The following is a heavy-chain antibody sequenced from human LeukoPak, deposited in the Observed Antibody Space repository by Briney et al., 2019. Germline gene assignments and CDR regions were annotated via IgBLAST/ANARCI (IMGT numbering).Heavy chain of an antibody. CDR2: ISWNSGSI. Sequence: GRSLRLSCAASGFTFDDYAMHWVRQAPGKGLEWVSGISWNSGSIGYADSVKGRFTISRDNAKNSLYLQMNSLRAEDTALYYCAKVGDSSSWHIDYWGQGILVTVSS. CDR1: GFTFDDYA. D-gene: IGHD6-13*01. V-gene: IGHV3-9*01. J-gene: IGHJ4*02. CDR3: AKVGDSSSWHIDY.